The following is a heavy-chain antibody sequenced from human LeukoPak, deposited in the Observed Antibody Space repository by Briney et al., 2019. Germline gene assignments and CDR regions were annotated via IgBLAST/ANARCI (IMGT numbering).Heavy chain of an antibody. D-gene: IGHD3-22*01. CDR3: AKRRYYDSSGYLDY. CDR2: ISGSGATP. CDR1: GFTFSSYA. V-gene: IGHV3-23*01. J-gene: IGHJ4*02. Sequence: PGGSLRLSCAASGFTFSSYAMTWVRQAPGKGLEWVSAISGSGATPYYADSVKGRFTISRDNPKNTLYLQMNSLRAEDTAVYYCAKRRYYDSSGYLDYWGQGTLVTISS.